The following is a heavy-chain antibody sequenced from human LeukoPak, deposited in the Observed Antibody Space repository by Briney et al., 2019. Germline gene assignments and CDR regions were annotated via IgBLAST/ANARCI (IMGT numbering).Heavy chain of an antibody. V-gene: IGHV3-33*01. Sequence: GRSLRLSCAASGFTFSSYGMHWVRQAPGKGLEWVAVIWYDGSNKYYADSVKGRFTISRDNSKNTLYLQMNSLRAEDTAVYYCASIDVGEYSYGPFDYWGQGTLVTVSS. CDR2: IWYDGSNK. J-gene: IGHJ4*02. CDR1: GFTFSSYG. D-gene: IGHD5-18*01. CDR3: ASIDVGEYSYGPFDY.